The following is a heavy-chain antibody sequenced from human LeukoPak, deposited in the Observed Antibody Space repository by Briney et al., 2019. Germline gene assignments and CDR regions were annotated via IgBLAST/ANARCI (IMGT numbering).Heavy chain of an antibody. D-gene: IGHD3-22*01. J-gene: IGHJ4*02. CDR3: ARGQFYHDSTGYSD. Sequence: PGGSLRLSCAGSGFIFTDYWVDWVRQAPGKGLEWVANINKDGSEKNYLESVKGRFTISRDNAKNSLYLQMNNLRAEDTAVYYCARGQFYHDSTGYSDWGQGTLVTVSS. V-gene: IGHV3-7*01. CDR2: INKDGSEK. CDR1: GFIFTDYW.